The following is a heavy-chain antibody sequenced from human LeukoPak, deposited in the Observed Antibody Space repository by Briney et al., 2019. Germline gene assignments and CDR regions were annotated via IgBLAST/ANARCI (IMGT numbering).Heavy chain of an antibody. D-gene: IGHD3-10*01. CDR2: ISWNSGSI. CDR3: AKDTTYYYGSGIDY. V-gene: IGHV3-9*01. J-gene: IGHJ4*02. CDR1: GFTFDDYA. Sequence: GGSLRLSCAASGFTFDDYAMHWVRQAPGKGLEWVSGISWNSGSIGYADSVKGRFTISRDNAKNSLYLQMNSLRAEDTALYYCAKDTTYYYGSGIDYWGQGTLVTVSS.